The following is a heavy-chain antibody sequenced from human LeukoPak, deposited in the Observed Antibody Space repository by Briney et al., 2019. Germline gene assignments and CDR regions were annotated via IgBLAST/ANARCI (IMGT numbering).Heavy chain of an antibody. CDR3: ARGFRQGWFDP. J-gene: IGHJ5*02. CDR1: GGSFSGYY. CDR2: INHSGST. Sequence: PSETLSLTCAVYGGSFSGYYWSWIRQPPGKGLEWIGEINHSGSTNYNPSFKSRVTISVDTSKNQFSLKLSSVTAADTAVYYCARGFRQGWFDPWGQGTLVTVSS. V-gene: IGHV4-34*01.